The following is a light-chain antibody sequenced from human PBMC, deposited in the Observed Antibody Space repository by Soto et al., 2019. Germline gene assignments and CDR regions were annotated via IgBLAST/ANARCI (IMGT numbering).Light chain of an antibody. CDR1: SGSVSTSYY. J-gene: IGLJ3*02. V-gene: IGLV8-61*01. CDR2: STN. Sequence: QTVVTQEPSFSVSPGRKVTITCGLNSGSVSTSYYPSWYQQTPGQAPRTLIYSTNTRSSGVPDRFSGSILGNKAALTITGAQADDESDYYCVLYMGSGIWVFGGGTKLTVL. CDR3: VLYMGSGIWV.